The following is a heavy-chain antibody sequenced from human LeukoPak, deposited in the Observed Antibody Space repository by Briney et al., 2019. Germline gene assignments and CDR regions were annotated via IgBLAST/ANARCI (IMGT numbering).Heavy chain of an antibody. Sequence: VASVKVSCKASRYTFTGYFLHWVRQAPGQGLEWMGWINPNSGSTNYAQAFQGRVSMTRDTSITTVYMELSRLTSDDTAVYYCTRELGSGLANDYWGQGTLVTVSS. V-gene: IGHV1-2*02. CDR3: TRELGSGLANDY. J-gene: IGHJ4*02. CDR1: RYTFTGYF. CDR2: INPNSGST. D-gene: IGHD3-16*01.